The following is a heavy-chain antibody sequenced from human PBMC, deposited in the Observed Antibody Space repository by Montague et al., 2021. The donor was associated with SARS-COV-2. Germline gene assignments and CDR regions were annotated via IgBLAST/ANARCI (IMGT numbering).Heavy chain of an antibody. D-gene: IGHD3-3*01. V-gene: IGHV4-34*01. CDR3: ARGTGPRSITLFGVITSGHVFDT. J-gene: IGHJ3*02. CDR1: GGSFSGYY. Sequence: SETLSLTCAVYGGSFSGYYWSWIRQPPGKGLEWIGEINHRGSTNYNPSLKSRVIISVDTSKNQFSLKLSSVTAADTAVYYCARGTGPRSITLFGVITSGHVFDTWGQGTRFTVSS. CDR2: INHRGST.